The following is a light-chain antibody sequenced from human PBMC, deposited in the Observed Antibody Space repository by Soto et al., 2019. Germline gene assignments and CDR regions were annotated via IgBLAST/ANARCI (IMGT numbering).Light chain of an antibody. V-gene: IGKV1-5*03. J-gene: IGKJ1*01. Sequence: DIQMTQSPSTLSASVGDRVTITCRASQSISSWLAWYQQKPGKAPKLLIYKASNLEGGVPSRFSGSGSGTEFPLTISSLQPDDFATYYCQQYNSYWTFGQGTKVEIK. CDR3: QQYNSYWT. CDR1: QSISSW. CDR2: KAS.